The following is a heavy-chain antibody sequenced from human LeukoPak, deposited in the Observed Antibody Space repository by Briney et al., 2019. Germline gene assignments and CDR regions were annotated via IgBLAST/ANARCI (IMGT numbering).Heavy chain of an antibody. J-gene: IGHJ3*02. V-gene: IGHV7-4-1*01. CDR2: INTNTGNP. D-gene: IGHD4-17*01. Sequence: GASVKVSCKASGYTFTSYAKNWVRQAPGQGLEWMGWINTNTGNPTYAQGFTGRFVFSLDTSVSTAYLQICSLKAEDTAVYYCARGTHYGDAGGAFDIWGQGTMVTVSS. CDR3: ARGTHYGDAGGAFDI. CDR1: GYTFTSYA.